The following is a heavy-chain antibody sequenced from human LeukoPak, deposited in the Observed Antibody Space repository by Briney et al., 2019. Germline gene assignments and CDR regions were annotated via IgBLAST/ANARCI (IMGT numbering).Heavy chain of an antibody. CDR1: GFTFSSYT. Sequence: PGGSLRLSCAASGFTFSSYTMSWVRRAPGKGLEWVSAISGSGGNTYYADSVKGRFTISRDNSKNTLYLQMNSLRAEDTAVYYCAKGKYSYGNIPFDYWGQGTLVTVSS. J-gene: IGHJ4*02. CDR2: ISGSGGNT. D-gene: IGHD5-18*01. CDR3: AKGKYSYGNIPFDY. V-gene: IGHV3-23*01.